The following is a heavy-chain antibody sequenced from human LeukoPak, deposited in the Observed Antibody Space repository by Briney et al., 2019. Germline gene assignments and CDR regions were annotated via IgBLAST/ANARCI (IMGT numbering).Heavy chain of an antibody. CDR1: GGSFSGYY. Sequence: SETLSLTCAVYGGSFSGYYWSWIRQPPGKGLEWIGEINHSGSTNYNPSLKSRVTISVDTSKNQFSLKLSSVTAADTAVYYCARWVVPAAIDYWGRGTLVTVSS. J-gene: IGHJ4*02. D-gene: IGHD2-2*02. CDR3: ARWVVPAAIDY. V-gene: IGHV4-34*01. CDR2: INHSGST.